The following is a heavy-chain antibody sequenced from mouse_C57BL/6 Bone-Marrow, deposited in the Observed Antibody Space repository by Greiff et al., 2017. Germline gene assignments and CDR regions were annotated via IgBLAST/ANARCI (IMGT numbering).Heavy chain of an antibody. CDR3: ARGELGFAY. CDR1: GYTFTSYW. J-gene: IGHJ3*01. D-gene: IGHD4-1*01. Sequence: QVQLQQPGAELVRPGSSVKLSCKASGYTFTSYWMDWVKQRPGQGLDWIGNIYPSDSETHYNQKFKDKATLTVDKSSSTAYMQLSSLTSEDSAVYYCARGELGFAYWGQGTLVTVSA. V-gene: IGHV1-61*01. CDR2: IYPSDSET.